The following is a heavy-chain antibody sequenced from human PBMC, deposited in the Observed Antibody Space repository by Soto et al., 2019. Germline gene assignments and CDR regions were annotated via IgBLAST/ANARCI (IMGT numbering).Heavy chain of an antibody. CDR3: ARDAYCGGDCLRAFDI. J-gene: IGHJ3*02. D-gene: IGHD2-21*02. CDR2: IIPIFGTA. CDR1: GGTFSSYA. V-gene: IGHV1-69*13. Sequence: SVKVSCKASGGTFSSYAISWVRQAPGQGLEWMGGIIPIFGTANYAQKFQGRVTITADESTSTAYMELSSLRSEDTAVYYCARDAYCGGDCLRAFDIWGQGTMVTV.